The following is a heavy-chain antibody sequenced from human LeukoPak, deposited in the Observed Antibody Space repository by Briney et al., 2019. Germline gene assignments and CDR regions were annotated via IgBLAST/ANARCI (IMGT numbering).Heavy chain of an antibody. CDR1: GFTFSDYG. D-gene: IGHD6-19*01. CDR3: ARVSDISVAAYFDY. Sequence: GGSLRLSCTASGFTFSDYGMNWVRQAPGKGLEWVASITSSGTFTYYADSVKGRFTISRDNAKNSLYLQMNSLRAEDTALYYCARVSDISVAAYFDYWGQGTRVTVSS. J-gene: IGHJ4*02. V-gene: IGHV3-21*04. CDR2: ITSSGTFT.